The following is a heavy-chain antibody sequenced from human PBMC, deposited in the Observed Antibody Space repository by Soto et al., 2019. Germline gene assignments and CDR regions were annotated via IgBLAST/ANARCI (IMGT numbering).Heavy chain of an antibody. CDR3: ARRGSGSDYDY. Sequence: EVQLLESGGGLVQPGGSLRLSCAASGFTFSSYAMRWVRQAPVKGLEWVSAISGSGGSTYYADSVKGRFTISRDNSKNTLDLQMNRLRAAARAVYFCARRGSGSDYDYWGQGTLVTVSS. D-gene: IGHD1-26*01. CDR1: GFTFSSYA. J-gene: IGHJ4*02. V-gene: IGHV3-23*01. CDR2: ISGSGGST.